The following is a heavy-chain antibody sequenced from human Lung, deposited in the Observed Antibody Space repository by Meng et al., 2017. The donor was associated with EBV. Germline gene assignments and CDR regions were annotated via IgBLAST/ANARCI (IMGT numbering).Heavy chain of an antibody. D-gene: IGHD3-16*02. CDR1: GGSIRSGGYY. Sequence: QVQLHESGPGLVKPSQTLSLTCTVSGGSIRSGGYYWSWIRQHPGKGLEWIGYIYHSGSTYYNPSLKSRVSISMDTSKNHFSLNLNSVTGADTAVYYCTNYRNWFDPWGRGTLVTVSS. V-gene: IGHV4-30-4*08. CDR3: TNYRNWFDP. CDR2: IYHSGST. J-gene: IGHJ5*02.